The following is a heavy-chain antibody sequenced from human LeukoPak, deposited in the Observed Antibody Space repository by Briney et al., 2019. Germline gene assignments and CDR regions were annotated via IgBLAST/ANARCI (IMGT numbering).Heavy chain of an antibody. V-gene: IGHV1-18*01. J-gene: IGHJ4*02. CDR3: ARITPYYYDSSGYSY. CDR1: GYTFTSYG. CDR2: ISAYNGNT. D-gene: IGHD3-22*01. Sequence: ASVKVSCKASGYTFTSYGISWVRQAPGRGLEWMGWISAYNGNTNYAQKLQGRVTMTTDTSTSTAYMELRSLRSDDTAVYYCARITPYYYDSSGYSYWGQGTLVTVSS.